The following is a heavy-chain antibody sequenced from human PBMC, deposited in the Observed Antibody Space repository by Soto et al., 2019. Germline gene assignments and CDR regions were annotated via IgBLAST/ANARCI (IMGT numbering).Heavy chain of an antibody. CDR2: IYYSGST. CDR3: ARRDIYDYIWVSYRSPLGAFDI. V-gene: IGHV4-39*01. J-gene: IGHJ3*02. D-gene: IGHD3-16*02. Sequence: SETLSLTCTVSGGSISSSSYYWGWIRQPPGKGLEWIGSIYYSGSTYYNPSLKSRVTISVDTAKNQFSLKLSSVTSADTAVYYCARRDIYDYIWVSYRSPLGAFDIWGQGTMVTVSS. CDR1: GGSISSSSYY.